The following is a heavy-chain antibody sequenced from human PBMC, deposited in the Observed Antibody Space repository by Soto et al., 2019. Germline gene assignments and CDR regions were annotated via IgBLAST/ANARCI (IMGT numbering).Heavy chain of an antibody. D-gene: IGHD2-21*02. V-gene: IGHV3-30-3*01. CDR1: GFTFSSYA. J-gene: IGHJ6*02. CDR2: ISYDGSNK. Sequence: GGSLRLSCAASGFTFSSYAMHWVRQAPGKGLEWVAVISYDGSNKYYADSVKGRFTISRDNSKNTLYLQMNSLRAEDTAVYYCARDRLVVTANGSPLTMDVWGQGTTVTVSS. CDR3: ARDRLVVTANGSPLTMDV.